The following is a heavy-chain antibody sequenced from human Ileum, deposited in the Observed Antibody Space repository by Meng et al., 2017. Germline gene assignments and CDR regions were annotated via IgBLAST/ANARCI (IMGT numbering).Heavy chain of an antibody. Sequence: QVHLQESGPGLVKPSGTLSLTCGVSGGSISSGKWWSWVRQSPGKGLEWIGEIYHSGSTNYNPYLKSRVTISVDKSKNQFSLKVNSVTAADTAVYYCARDSDYWGQGTLVTVSS. CDR3: ARDSDY. CDR1: GGSISSGKW. J-gene: IGHJ4*02. CDR2: IYHSGST. V-gene: IGHV4-4*02.